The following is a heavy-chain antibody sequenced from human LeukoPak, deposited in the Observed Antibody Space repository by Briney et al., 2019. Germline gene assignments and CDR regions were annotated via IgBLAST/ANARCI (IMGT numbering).Heavy chain of an antibody. CDR1: GYTFTSYD. CDR2: ISAYNGNT. Sequence: ASVKVSCKASGYTFTSYDISWVRQAPGQGLEWMGWISAYNGNTNYAQKLQGRVTMTTDTSTSTAYMELRSLRSDDTAVYYCARRKIYGSGSFGYNWFDPRGQGTLVTVSS. J-gene: IGHJ5*02. V-gene: IGHV1-18*01. D-gene: IGHD3-10*01. CDR3: ARRKIYGSGSFGYNWFDP.